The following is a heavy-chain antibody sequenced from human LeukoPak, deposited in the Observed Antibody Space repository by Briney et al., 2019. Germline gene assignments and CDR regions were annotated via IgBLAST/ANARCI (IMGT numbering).Heavy chain of an antibody. CDR2: IYYSGST. CDR3: ARGGYSYVVVS. J-gene: IGHJ4*02. D-gene: IGHD5-18*01. Sequence: SETLSLTCTVSGGSISSSSYYWGWIRQPPGKGLEWIGSIYYSGSTYYNPSLKSRVTISVDTSKNQFSLKLSSVTAADTAVYYCARGGYSYVVVSWGQGTLVTVSS. V-gene: IGHV4-39*07. CDR1: GGSISSSSYY.